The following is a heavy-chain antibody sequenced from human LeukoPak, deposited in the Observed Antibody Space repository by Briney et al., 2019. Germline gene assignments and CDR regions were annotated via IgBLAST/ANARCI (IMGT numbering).Heavy chain of an antibody. D-gene: IGHD3-10*01. Sequence: PSETLSLTCTVSGDFLSSGSYYWGWIRQSPGKGLAWIGSIYYSGSIFYNASFESRLTLSVDTSKNQFYLKLRSLTAADTAVYYCAREMYGSGSYYTKPPADYWGQGTLVTVSS. CDR2: IYYSGSI. CDR3: AREMYGSGSYYTKPPADY. V-gene: IGHV4-39*02. J-gene: IGHJ4*02. CDR1: GDFLSSGSYY.